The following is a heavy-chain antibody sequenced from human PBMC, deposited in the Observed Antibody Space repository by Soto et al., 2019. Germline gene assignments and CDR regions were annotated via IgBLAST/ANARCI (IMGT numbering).Heavy chain of an antibody. J-gene: IGHJ5*02. Sequence: SETLSLTCAVYGGSFSGYYWSWIRQPPGKGLEWIGEINHSGSTNYNPSLKSRVTISVDTSKNQFSLKLSSVTAADTAVYYCARDGIRWFDPWGQGTLVTVSS. V-gene: IGHV4-34*01. D-gene: IGHD5-18*01. CDR1: GGSFSGYY. CDR2: INHSGST. CDR3: ARDGIRWFDP.